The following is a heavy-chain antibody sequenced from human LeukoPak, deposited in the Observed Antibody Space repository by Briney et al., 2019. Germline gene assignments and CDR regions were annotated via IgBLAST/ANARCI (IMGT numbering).Heavy chain of an antibody. CDR3: ARGRTVTTSGAWFDP. CDR1: GYTFTSNY. D-gene: IGHD4-17*01. V-gene: IGHV1-46*01. J-gene: IGHJ5*02. Sequence: ASVKLSCKASGYTFTSNYMHWVRQAPGQGLEWMGIINPTGGSTSYAQKFQGRVTMTRDTSTSTVYMELSSLRSEDTAVYYCARGRTVTTSGAWFDPWGQGTLVTVSS. CDR2: INPTGGST.